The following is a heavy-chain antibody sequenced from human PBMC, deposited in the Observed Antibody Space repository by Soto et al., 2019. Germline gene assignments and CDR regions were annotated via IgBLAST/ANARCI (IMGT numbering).Heavy chain of an antibody. Sequence: QVQVVQSGAEVKEPGSSVKVSCQASGGTFSSSALSWVRQAPGQGLEWMGVIIPLFRTPDYAKKFQGRVTITADESTSTAYMELSSLRSEDTAIYYCARDNGRPQLGGNYYYITDVWGQGTTITVSS. CDR3: ARDNGRPQLGGNYYYITDV. D-gene: IGHD3-3*02. J-gene: IGHJ6*02. CDR1: GGTFSSSA. CDR2: IIPLFRTP. V-gene: IGHV1-69*12.